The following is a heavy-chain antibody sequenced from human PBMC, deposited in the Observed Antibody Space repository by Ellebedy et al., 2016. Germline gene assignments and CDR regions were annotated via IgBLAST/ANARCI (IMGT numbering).Heavy chain of an antibody. CDR3: ARHRAASVTTAYDY. D-gene: IGHD4-11*01. J-gene: IGHJ4*02. CDR2: SYYSGST. V-gene: IGHV4-39*01. Sequence: TFTSYSMSWVRQPPGKGLEWVGSSYYSGSTHYNPSLKSRVTVSVDTSKNQLSLKLNSVTAADTAIYYCARHRAASVTTAYDYWGQGTLVTVSS. CDR1: TFTSYS.